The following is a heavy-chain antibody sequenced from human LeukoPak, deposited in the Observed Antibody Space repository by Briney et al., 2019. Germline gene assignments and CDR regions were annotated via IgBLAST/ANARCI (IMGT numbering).Heavy chain of an antibody. CDR3: ARRGLQGTFDY. D-gene: IGHD5-18*01. CDR1: GGSISSSSYY. V-gene: IGHV4-39*06. J-gene: IGHJ4*02. Sequence: SETLSLTCTVSGGSISSSSYYWGWIRQPPGKGLEWIGEINHSGSTNYNPSLKSRVTISVDTSKNQFPLKLSSVTAADTAVYYCARRGLQGTFDYWGQGTLVTVSS. CDR2: INHSGST.